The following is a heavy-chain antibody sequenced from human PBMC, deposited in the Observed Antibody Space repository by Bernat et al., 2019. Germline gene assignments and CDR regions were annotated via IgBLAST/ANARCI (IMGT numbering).Heavy chain of an antibody. CDR1: GFTFSSYG. Sequence: QGQLVESGGGVVQPGRSLRLSCEASGFTFSSYGMHWVRQAPGKGLEWVAVIWYDGSNKDSVDSVKGRFTISRDNSKNTLYLQMNSLRAEDTAVYYCARNSMYSGKNDLDIWGHGTMVTVSS. J-gene: IGHJ3*02. V-gene: IGHV3-33*01. CDR2: IWYDGSNK. D-gene: IGHD2/OR15-2a*01. CDR3: ARNSMYSGKNDLDI.